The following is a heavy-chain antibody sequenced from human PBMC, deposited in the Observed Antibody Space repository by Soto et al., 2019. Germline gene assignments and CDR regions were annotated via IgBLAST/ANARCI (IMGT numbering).Heavy chain of an antibody. V-gene: IGHV1-3*05. J-gene: IGHJ4*02. CDR2: INAGNGNT. CDR1: GYTFTGYA. CDR3: ARAVAVAADFDY. D-gene: IGHD6-19*01. Sequence: QVQLVQSGAEEKKPXASVKVSCKASGYTFTGYAMHWVRQAPGQRLEWMGWINAGNGNTKYSQKFQGRVTITRDTSASTAYMELSSLRSEDTAVYYCARAVAVAADFDYWGQGTLVTVSS.